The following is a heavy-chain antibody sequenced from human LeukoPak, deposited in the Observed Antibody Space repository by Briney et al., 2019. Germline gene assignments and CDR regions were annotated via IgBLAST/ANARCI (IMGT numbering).Heavy chain of an antibody. Sequence: ASVKVSCKASGYTFTNYGISWVRQAPGQGLEWMGWISAYNGNTNYAQKLQGRVAMTTDTSTSTAYMELRSLRSDDTAVYYCARDYCDSSGYAEYFQHWGQGTLVTVSS. D-gene: IGHD3-22*01. V-gene: IGHV1-18*01. CDR3: ARDYCDSSGYAEYFQH. J-gene: IGHJ1*01. CDR2: ISAYNGNT. CDR1: GYTFTNYG.